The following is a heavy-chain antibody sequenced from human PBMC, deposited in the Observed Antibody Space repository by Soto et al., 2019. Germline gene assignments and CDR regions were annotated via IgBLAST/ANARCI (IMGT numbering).Heavy chain of an antibody. D-gene: IGHD5-12*01. CDR2: IKDAGSEI. J-gene: IGHJ5*02. Sequence: GGSLRLSCAVSGVNVVSYWRNWVRQAAGKGLEWVASIKDAGSEIYYMQSVRGRFTISRDSAGNALHLAMNYMSAEDTGVYFCARDIGFDYVTWGQGT. CDR1: GVNVVSYW. CDR3: ARDIGFDYVT. V-gene: IGHV3-7*01.